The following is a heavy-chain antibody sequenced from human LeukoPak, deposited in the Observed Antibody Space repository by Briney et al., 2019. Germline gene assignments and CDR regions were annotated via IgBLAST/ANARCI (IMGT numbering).Heavy chain of an antibody. CDR1: GGSFSSYY. D-gene: IGHD1-1*01. CDR3: ARGPTISETGYFDY. J-gene: IGHJ4*03. V-gene: IGHV4-34*01. CDR2: INHRGDT. Sequence: SETLSLTCAVYGGSFSSYYWSWIRQSPGKGLEGIAEINHRGDTNYNPSVKSRVTISVDTSKNQFSLKVNSLTAADTAVYYCARGPTISETGYFDYWGQGTLVTVSS.